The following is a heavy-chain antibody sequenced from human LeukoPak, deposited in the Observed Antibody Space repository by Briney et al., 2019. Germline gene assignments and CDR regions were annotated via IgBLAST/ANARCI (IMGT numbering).Heavy chain of an antibody. CDR3: ARSSAYYYDSSGYYQDY. CDR2: INPNSGGT. V-gene: IGHV1-2*06. Sequence: GASVKVSCKASGYTFTGYYMHWVRQAPGQGLEWMGRINPNSGGTNYAQKFQGRVTMTRDTSISTAYMELSRLRSDDTAVYYCARSSAYYYDSSGYYQDYWGQGTLVTVSS. D-gene: IGHD3-22*01. J-gene: IGHJ4*02. CDR1: GYTFTGYY.